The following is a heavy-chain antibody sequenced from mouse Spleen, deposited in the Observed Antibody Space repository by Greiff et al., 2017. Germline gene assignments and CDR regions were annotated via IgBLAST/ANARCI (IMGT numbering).Heavy chain of an antibody. CDR3: ARIYYGNYGFAY. CDR2: INSNGGST. CDR1: GFTFSSYA. D-gene: IGHD2-1*01. V-gene: IGHV5-6-2*01. J-gene: IGHJ3*01. Sequence: EVLLVESGGGLVKPGGSLKLSCAASGFTFSSYAMSWVRQTPEKRLEWVAAINSNGGSTYYPDTVKDRFTISRDNAKNTLYLQMSSLRSEDTALYYCARIYYGNYGFAYWGQGTLVTVSA.